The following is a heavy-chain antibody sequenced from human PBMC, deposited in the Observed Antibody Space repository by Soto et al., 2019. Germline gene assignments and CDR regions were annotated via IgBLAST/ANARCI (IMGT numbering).Heavy chain of an antibody. D-gene: IGHD3-3*01. V-gene: IGHV3-15*01. CDR3: TTDRMYYDFWSGYFPTKFDY. CDR2: IKSKTDGGTT. J-gene: IGHJ4*02. Sequence: PGGSLRLSCAASGFTFSNAWMSWVRQAPGKGLEWVGRIKSKTDGGTTDYAAPVKGRFTISRDDSKNTLYLQMNSLKTEDTAVYYCTTDRMYYDFWSGYFPTKFDYWGQGTLVTVSS. CDR1: GFTFSNAW.